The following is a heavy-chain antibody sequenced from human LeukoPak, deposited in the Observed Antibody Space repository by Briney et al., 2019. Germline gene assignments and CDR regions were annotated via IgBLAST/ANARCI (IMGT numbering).Heavy chain of an antibody. J-gene: IGHJ4*02. D-gene: IGHD2-2*01. CDR2: IDAGNGDT. Sequence: ASVKVSCKASGYTFIDYAMHWVRQAPGQRFEWTGWIDAGNGDTRYSQKFQGRVTVTRDTSASTAYIELRSLRSEGTAMYYCARGSTSDWPLDHWGQETLVTISS. V-gene: IGHV1-3*01. CDR1: GYTFIDYA. CDR3: ARGSTSDWPLDH.